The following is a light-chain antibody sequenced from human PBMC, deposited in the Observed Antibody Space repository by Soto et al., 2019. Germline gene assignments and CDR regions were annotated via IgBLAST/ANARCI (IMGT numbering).Light chain of an antibody. J-gene: IGKJ5*01. CDR1: QCISSY. CDR3: QQLNSYPLP. V-gene: IGKV1-9*01. Sequence: DIQLTQSPSFLSASVGDRVTITCRASQCISSYLAWYQQKPGKVPKLLTYAASTLQSGVPSRFSGSGSGTELTLTISNLQPKDFATYYGQQLNSYPLPIGQGTRLEIK. CDR2: AAS.